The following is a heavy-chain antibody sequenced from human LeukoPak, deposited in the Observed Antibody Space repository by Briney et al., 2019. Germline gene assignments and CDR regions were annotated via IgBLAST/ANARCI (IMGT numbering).Heavy chain of an antibody. D-gene: IGHD4-23*01. CDR2: IWYDGSNK. CDR1: GFTFSSYG. V-gene: IGHV3-33*01. Sequence: GGSLRLSCAASGFTFSSYGMHWVRQAPGKGLEGVAVIWYDGSNKYYADSVKGRFTISRDNSKNTLYLQMNSLRAEDTAVYYCARDHDYGGNSLDYWGQGTLVTVSS. CDR3: ARDHDYGGNSLDY. J-gene: IGHJ4*02.